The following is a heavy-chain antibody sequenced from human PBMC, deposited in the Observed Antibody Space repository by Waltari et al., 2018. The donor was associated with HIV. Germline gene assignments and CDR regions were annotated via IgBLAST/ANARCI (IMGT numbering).Heavy chain of an antibody. Sequence: QVQLVQSGAEVKKPGSSVKVSCEASGGTFSTYPISWVRQAPGQGLELMGGILPIFGVSNYAQKFQGRVTITADESTSTAYMELSSLRSEDTAVYYCARDLGAGSLRGTLWGQGTLVIVSS. CDR3: ARDLGAGSLRGTL. D-gene: IGHD3-10*01. CDR2: ILPIFGVS. CDR1: GGTFSTYP. J-gene: IGHJ4*02. V-gene: IGHV1-69*01.